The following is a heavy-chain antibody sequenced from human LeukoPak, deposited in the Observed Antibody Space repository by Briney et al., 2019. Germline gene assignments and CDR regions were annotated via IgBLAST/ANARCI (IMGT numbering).Heavy chain of an antibody. CDR2: IYYSGST. CDR3: ARHRNSSRWSAY. V-gene: IGHV4-59*08. J-gene: IGHJ4*02. Sequence: SETLSLTCTVSGVSISSYHWSWIRQPPGKGLEWIGYIYYSGSTNYNPSLKSRVTISVDTSKNQFSLKLSSVTAADTAVYYCARHRNSSRWSAYWYQGMRVTVSS. D-gene: IGHD6-13*01. CDR1: GVSISSYH.